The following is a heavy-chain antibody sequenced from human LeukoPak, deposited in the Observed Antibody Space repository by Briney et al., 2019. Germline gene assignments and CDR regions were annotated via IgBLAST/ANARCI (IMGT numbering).Heavy chain of an antibody. Sequence: GGSLRLSCAASGFTFSSYWMSWVRQAPGKGLEWVANIKQDGSEKYYVDSVKGRFTISRDNAKNSLYLQMNSLRAEDTAVYYCARAGLRPRIVGATDYWGQGTLVTVSS. CDR3: ARAGLRPRIVGATDY. V-gene: IGHV3-7*05. CDR2: IKQDGSEK. J-gene: IGHJ4*02. CDR1: GFTFSSYW. D-gene: IGHD1-26*01.